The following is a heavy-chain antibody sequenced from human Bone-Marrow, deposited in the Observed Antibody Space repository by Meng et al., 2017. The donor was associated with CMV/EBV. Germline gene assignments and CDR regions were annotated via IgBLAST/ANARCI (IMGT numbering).Heavy chain of an antibody. Sequence: ASVKVSCKASGYTFTGYYMHWVRQAPGQGLEWVGWINPNSGGTNYAQKFQGRVTMTRDTSISTAYMELSRLRSDDTAVYYGARADRRVTTFGGVNGGVFGYWGQGTLVTVSS. V-gene: IGHV1-2*02. D-gene: IGHD3-16*01. CDR1: GYTFTGYY. CDR3: ARADRRVTTFGGVNGGVFGY. J-gene: IGHJ4*02. CDR2: INPNSGGT.